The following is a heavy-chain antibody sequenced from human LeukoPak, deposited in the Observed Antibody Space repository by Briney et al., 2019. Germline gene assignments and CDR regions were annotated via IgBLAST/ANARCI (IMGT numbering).Heavy chain of an antibody. V-gene: IGHV1-18*01. CDR1: GYTITSYG. CDR3: ARGERFLEWFDAFDI. Sequence: ATVTVSCTASGYTITSYGISWVRQAPGQGLEWMGWISAYNGNTNYAQKPQGRLTMTTDTSTSTAYMELRSLRSDDAAVYYCARGERFLEWFDAFDIWGQGTMVTVSS. D-gene: IGHD3-3*01. J-gene: IGHJ3*02. CDR2: ISAYNGNT.